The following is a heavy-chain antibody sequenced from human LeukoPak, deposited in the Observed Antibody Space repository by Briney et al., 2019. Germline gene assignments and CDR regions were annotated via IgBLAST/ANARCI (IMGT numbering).Heavy chain of an antibody. D-gene: IGHD5-24*01. V-gene: IGHV3-15*01. CDR2: IKSKTDGGTT. CDR3: TTYRDGYNFFDY. J-gene: IGHJ4*02. Sequence: GGSLRLSWAASGFTFSNAWIRWVRQAPGKGMEWVGRIKSKTDGGTTDYAAPVKGRFTISRDDSKNTLYLQMNSLKTEDTAVYYCTTYRDGYNFFDYWGQGTLVTVSS. CDR1: GFTFSNAW.